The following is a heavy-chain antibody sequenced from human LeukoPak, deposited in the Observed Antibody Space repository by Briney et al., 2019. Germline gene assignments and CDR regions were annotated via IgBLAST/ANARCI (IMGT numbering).Heavy chain of an antibody. J-gene: IGHJ5*02. CDR1: GGSISSGGYY. V-gene: IGHV4-31*03. Sequence: SETLSLTRTVSGGSISSGGYYWSWIRQHPGKGLEWIGYIYYSGSTYYNPSLKSRVTISVDTFKNQFSLKLSSVTAADTAVYYCAKYQLQSWFDPWGQGTLVTVSS. CDR3: AKYQLQSWFDP. CDR2: IYYSGST. D-gene: IGHD2-2*01.